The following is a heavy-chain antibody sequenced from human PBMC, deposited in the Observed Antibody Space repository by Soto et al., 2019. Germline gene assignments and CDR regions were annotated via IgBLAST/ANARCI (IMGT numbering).Heavy chain of an antibody. V-gene: IGHV1-18*04. D-gene: IGHD3-16*02. Sequence: ASVKVSCKASLYTFTNYYIQWVRQAPGQGLEWMGWISAYNGNTNYAQKLQGRVTMTTDTSTSTAYMELRSLRSDDTAVYYCARGPSAYYDYVWGSYRYDNWFDPWGQGTLVTVSS. CDR2: ISAYNGNT. J-gene: IGHJ5*02. CDR3: ARGPSAYYDYVWGSYRYDNWFDP. CDR1: LYTFTNYY.